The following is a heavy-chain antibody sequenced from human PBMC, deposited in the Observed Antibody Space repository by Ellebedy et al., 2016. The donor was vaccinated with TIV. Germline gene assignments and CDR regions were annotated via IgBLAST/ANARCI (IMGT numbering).Heavy chain of an antibody. CDR2: ISYTSTFT. CDR1: GLTFRDDY. V-gene: IGHV3-11*06. CDR3: ARHREARGVIPYAMDV. J-gene: IGHJ6*02. D-gene: IGHD3-10*01. Sequence: PGGSLRLSCAASGLTFRDDYMSWIRQAPGKGLEWVSYISYTSTFTNYADSVKGRFTISRDNDKSSLFLQMNSLRAEDTAVYYCARHREARGVIPYAMDVWGQGTTVTVSS.